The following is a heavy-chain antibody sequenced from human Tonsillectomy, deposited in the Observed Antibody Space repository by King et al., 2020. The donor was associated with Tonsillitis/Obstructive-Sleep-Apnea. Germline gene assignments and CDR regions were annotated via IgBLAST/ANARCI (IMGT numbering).Heavy chain of an antibody. D-gene: IGHD2-15*01. CDR1: GYTFSNYN. CDR3: ASDMEFGSGDSCYVWFDP. Sequence: VQLVESGAEVKKPGASVKVSCKASGYTFSNYNIHWVRQATGQGLEWMGWMNTNSGDTGYAQQFQGRVTMTRNTSITTAYMDLSSLRSEDTAFYYCASDMEFGSGDSCYVWFDPGGQGTLVTVSS. V-gene: IGHV1-8*01. CDR2: MNTNSGDT. J-gene: IGHJ5*02.